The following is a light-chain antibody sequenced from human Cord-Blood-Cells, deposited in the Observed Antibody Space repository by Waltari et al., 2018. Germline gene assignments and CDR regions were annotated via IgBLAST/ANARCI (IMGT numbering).Light chain of an antibody. CDR1: QSISSW. CDR3: QQYNSYSRT. CDR2: KAS. Sequence: DIQMTQSPSPLSDSVGDRVTITCRASQSISSWLAWYQQKPGKAPKLLIYKASSLESGVPSRFSGSGSGTEFTLTISSLQPDDFATYYCQQYNSYSRTFGQGTKVEIK. V-gene: IGKV1-5*03. J-gene: IGKJ1*01.